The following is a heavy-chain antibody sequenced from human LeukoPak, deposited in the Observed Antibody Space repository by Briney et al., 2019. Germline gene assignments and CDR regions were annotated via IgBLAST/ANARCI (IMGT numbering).Heavy chain of an antibody. CDR2: ISWDGGST. D-gene: IGHD6-19*01. Sequence: GGSLRLSCAASGFTFDDYAMHWVRQAPGKGLEWVSLISWDGGSTYYADSVKGRFTISRDNSKNSLYLQVNSLRAEDTALYYCAKDIYSSGHHYYFDYWGQGTLVTVSS. V-gene: IGHV3-43D*03. CDR3: AKDIYSSGHHYYFDY. J-gene: IGHJ4*02. CDR1: GFTFDDYA.